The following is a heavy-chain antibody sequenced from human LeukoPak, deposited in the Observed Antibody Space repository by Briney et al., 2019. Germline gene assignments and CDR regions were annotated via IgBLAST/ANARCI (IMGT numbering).Heavy chain of an antibody. CDR1: GGSMTSAY. J-gene: IGHJ4*02. V-gene: IGHV4-4*07. Sequence: KPSGTLSLTCTVSGGSMTSAYWSWIRQPAGKGLEWIGRLSPSGDTNYSPSLKSRVTMSLDTSKKQFSLKLSSVTAADTAMYYCARDVAVYDTSGYRYFDYWGLGTLVTVSS. CDR3: ARDVAVYDTSGYRYFDY. CDR2: LSPSGDT. D-gene: IGHD3-22*01.